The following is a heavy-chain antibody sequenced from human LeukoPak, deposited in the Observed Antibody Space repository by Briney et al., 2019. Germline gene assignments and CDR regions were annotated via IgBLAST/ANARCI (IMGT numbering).Heavy chain of an antibody. V-gene: IGHV4-59*08. CDR3: ATRNYGGNSEYFDF. Sequence: SETLSLTCTVSGGSISSYYWSWIRQPPGKGLEWTGYGHYTGSTNYNPSLKSRVTISVDTSKSQFSLKLTSVTAADTAVYYCATRNYGGNSEYFDFWGQGALVTVSS. CDR2: GHYTGST. J-gene: IGHJ4*02. CDR1: GGSISSYY. D-gene: IGHD4-23*01.